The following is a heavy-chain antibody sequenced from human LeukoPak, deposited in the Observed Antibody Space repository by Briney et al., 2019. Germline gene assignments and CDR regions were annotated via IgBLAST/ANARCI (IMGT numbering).Heavy chain of an antibody. CDR1: GFTFSSYG. Sequence: GGSLRLSCAASGFTFSSYGMHWVRQAPGKGLEWVAFIRYDGSNKYYADSVKGRFTISRDNSKNTLYLQMNSLRAEDTAVYYCAKGYYGGNPRSYFDYWGQGTLVTVSS. CDR3: AKGYYGGNPRSYFDY. J-gene: IGHJ4*02. V-gene: IGHV3-30*02. CDR2: IRYDGSNK. D-gene: IGHD4-23*01.